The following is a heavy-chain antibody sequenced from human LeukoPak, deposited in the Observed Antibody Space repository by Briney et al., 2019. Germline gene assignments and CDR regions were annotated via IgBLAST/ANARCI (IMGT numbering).Heavy chain of an antibody. J-gene: IGHJ4*02. Sequence: GGSLRLSCAASGFSFSDYYMSWVRQAPGKGLEWVSYISSSGTTIYYADSVKGRFTISRDNAKSSLYLQMNSLRAEDTAVYYCARDSMTSSWYANYWGQGTLVTVSS. CDR3: ARDSMTSSWYANY. CDR1: GFSFSDYY. V-gene: IGHV3-11*04. D-gene: IGHD6-13*01. CDR2: ISSSGTTI.